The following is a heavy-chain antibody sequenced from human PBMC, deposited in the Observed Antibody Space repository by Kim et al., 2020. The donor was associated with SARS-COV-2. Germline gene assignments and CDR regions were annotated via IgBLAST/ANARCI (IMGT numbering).Heavy chain of an antibody. D-gene: IGHD2-15*01. CDR2: ISTYNGNT. Sequence: ASVKVSCKGSGYTFTSYGFSWVRQAPGQGLEWMGWISTYNGNTNYAQKVQGRVTMTTDTSTSTAYMELRSLRSDDTAVYYCARSRDLVVVDAKGPVAFEFWGQGTMVTVSS. V-gene: IGHV1-18*01. CDR1: GYTFTSYG. J-gene: IGHJ3*01. CDR3: ARSRDLVVVDAKGPVAFEF.